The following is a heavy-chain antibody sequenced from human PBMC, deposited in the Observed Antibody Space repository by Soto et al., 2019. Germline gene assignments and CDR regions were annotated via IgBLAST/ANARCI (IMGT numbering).Heavy chain of an antibody. D-gene: IGHD3-10*01. CDR2: ITNDGRRT. CDR3: VRDWFGEXH. J-gene: IGHJ4*02. V-gene: IGHV3-74*01. Sequence: PGGSLILSCAASGFTFKNCWMHWVRQVPGEGLVWVSHITNDGRRTNYADSVKGRFTISRDNAKNTLYLQMNSLRAEDTAVYYCVRDWFGEXHWGQGTLVXVSS. CDR1: GFTFKNCW.